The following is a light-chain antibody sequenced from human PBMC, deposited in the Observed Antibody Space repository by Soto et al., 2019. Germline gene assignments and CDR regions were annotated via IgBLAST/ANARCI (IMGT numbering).Light chain of an antibody. CDR3: HQYNGWPRT. Sequence: EIVLTQSPGPLSLSPGEGVTLSCRASQTVPSRIAWYQQKPGQAPSLLIYGASTRATGVPDRFSGTGSGTEFTLTITGLQSEDFAVYYCHQYNGWPRTFGQGTKVDIK. J-gene: IGKJ1*01. V-gene: IGKV3-15*01. CDR2: GAS. CDR1: QTVPSR.